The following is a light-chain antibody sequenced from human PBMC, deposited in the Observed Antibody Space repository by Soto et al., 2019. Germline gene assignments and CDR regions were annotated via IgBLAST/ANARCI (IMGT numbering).Light chain of an antibody. CDR1: SSDVGGYNY. Sequence: QSVLTQPASVSGSPGQSITISCTGTSSDVGGYNYVSWYQQHPGKAPKLMIYDVSNRPSGVSNRFSGSKSGNTASLTISGLRAEDEADYYGSSYTSSSTLVFGGGTKGPS. CDR2: DVS. J-gene: IGLJ2*01. CDR3: SSYTSSSTLV. V-gene: IGLV2-14*01.